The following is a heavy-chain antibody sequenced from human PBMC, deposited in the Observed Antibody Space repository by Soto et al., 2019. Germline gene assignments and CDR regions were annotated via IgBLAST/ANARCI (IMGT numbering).Heavy chain of an antibody. Sequence: QVQLVQSGAEVKKPGSSVKVSCKASGGTFSSFTISWVRQAPGQGLEWMGRIIPILGIANYAQKFQGRVTITADKSTSTAYMELSSLRSEDTAVYYCARGIAPTGEEYWGQGTLVTVSS. D-gene: IGHD2-21*01. CDR3: ARGIAPTGEEY. CDR2: IIPILGIA. CDR1: GGTFSSFT. J-gene: IGHJ4*02. V-gene: IGHV1-69*02.